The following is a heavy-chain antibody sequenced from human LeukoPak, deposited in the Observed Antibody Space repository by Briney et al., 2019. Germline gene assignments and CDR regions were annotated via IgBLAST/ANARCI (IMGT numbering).Heavy chain of an antibody. CDR1: GGSISSSSYY. Sequence: PSETLSLTCTVSGGSISSSSYYWGWIRQPPGKGLEWIGRIYYSGSTYYNPSLKSRVTISVDTSKNQFSLKPSSVTAADTAVYYCARHRHSSSWYGFDYWGQGTLVTVSS. CDR2: IYYSGST. V-gene: IGHV4-39*01. J-gene: IGHJ4*02. D-gene: IGHD6-13*01. CDR3: ARHRHSSSWYGFDY.